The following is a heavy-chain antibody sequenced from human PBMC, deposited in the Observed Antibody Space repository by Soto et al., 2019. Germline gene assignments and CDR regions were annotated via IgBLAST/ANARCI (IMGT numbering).Heavy chain of an antibody. CDR1: GGTFSSYT. CDR3: ARWANGYYDILTGSASDAFDI. Sequence: SVKVSCKASGGTFSSYTISWVRQAPGQGLEWMGRIIPILGIANYAQKFQGRVTITADKSTSTAYMELSSLRSEDTAVYYCARWANGYYDILTGSASDAFDIWGQGTMVTVSS. J-gene: IGHJ3*02. D-gene: IGHD3-9*01. V-gene: IGHV1-69*02. CDR2: IIPILGIA.